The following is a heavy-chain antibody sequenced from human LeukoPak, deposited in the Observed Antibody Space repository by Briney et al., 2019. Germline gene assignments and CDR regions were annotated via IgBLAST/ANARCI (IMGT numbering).Heavy chain of an antibody. D-gene: IGHD3-22*01. CDR1: GFTFSSYW. CDR3: ARETLYDSSGYYYYYYYMDV. CDR2: IKQDGSEK. Sequence: GGSLRLSCAASGFTFSSYWMSWVRQAPGKGLEWVANIKQDGSEKYYVDSVKGRFTISRDNAKNSLYLQMNSLRAEDTAVYYCARETLYDSSGYYYYYYYMDVWGKGTTVTTSS. V-gene: IGHV3-7*01. J-gene: IGHJ6*03.